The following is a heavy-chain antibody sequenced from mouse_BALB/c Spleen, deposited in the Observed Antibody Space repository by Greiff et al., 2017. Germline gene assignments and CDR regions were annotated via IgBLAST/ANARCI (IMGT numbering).Heavy chain of an antibody. V-gene: IGHV1S56*01. CDR2: IYPGDGST. CDR1: GFNIKDTY. D-gene: IGHD3-3*01. Sequence: QVQLKQSGAELVKPGASVKLSCTASGFNIKDTYMHWVKQRPGQGLEWIGWIYPGDGSTKYNEKFKGKATLTADKSSSTAYMQLSSLTSENSAVYFCARGDVGYFDYWGQGTTLTVSS. CDR3: ARGDVGYFDY. J-gene: IGHJ2*01.